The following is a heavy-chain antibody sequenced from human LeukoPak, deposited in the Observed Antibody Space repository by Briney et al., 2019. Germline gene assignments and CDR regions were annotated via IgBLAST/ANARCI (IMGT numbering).Heavy chain of an antibody. V-gene: IGHV3-43D*03. D-gene: IGHD5-18*01. CDR2: ISWDGGST. J-gene: IGHJ4*02. CDR1: GFTFDDYA. Sequence: GGSLRLSCAASGFTFDDYAMHWVRQAPGKGLEWVSLISWDGGSTYYADSVKGRFTISRDNSKNSLYLQMNSLRAEDTALYYCAKDRLHGYSYGTPGYWGQGTLVTVSS. CDR3: AKDRLHGYSYGTPGY.